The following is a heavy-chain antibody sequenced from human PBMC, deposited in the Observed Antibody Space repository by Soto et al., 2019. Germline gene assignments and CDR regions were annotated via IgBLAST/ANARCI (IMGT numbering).Heavy chain of an antibody. Sequence: ASVKVSCKASGGTFSSYAISWVRQAPGQGLEWMGGIIPIFGTANYAQKFQGRVTITADESTSTAYMELSSLRSEDTAVYYCARGSAMVRPFDYWGQGTLVTVSS. CDR3: ARGSAMVRPFDY. D-gene: IGHD5-18*01. V-gene: IGHV1-69*13. CDR2: IIPIFGTA. J-gene: IGHJ4*02. CDR1: GGTFSSYA.